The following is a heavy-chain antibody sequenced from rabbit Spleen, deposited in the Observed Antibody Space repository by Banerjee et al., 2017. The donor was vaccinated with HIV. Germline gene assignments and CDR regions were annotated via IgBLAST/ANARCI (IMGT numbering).Heavy chain of an antibody. D-gene: IGHD1-1*01. Sequence: QEQLVESGGGLIQPGGSLQLSCTASGFSFSNKAVICWVRQAPGKGLEWIACINIVTGKSVYASWAKGRFIMSRTSSTTVTLRMTSLTAADRATYFCARDLVGVIGWNFYLWGPGTLVTVS. CDR1: GFSFSNKAV. V-gene: IGHV1S45*01. CDR3: ARDLVGVIGWNFYL. J-gene: IGHJ4*01. CDR2: INIVTGKS.